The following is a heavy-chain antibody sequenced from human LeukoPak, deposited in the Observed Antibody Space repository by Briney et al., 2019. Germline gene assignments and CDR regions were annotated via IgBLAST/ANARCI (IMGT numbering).Heavy chain of an antibody. J-gene: IGHJ4*02. D-gene: IGHD3-22*01. V-gene: IGHV3-15*01. CDR2: IKSKTDGGTT. CDR1: GFTFSNAW. Sequence: GGSLRLSCAASGFTFSNAWMSWVRQAPGKGREWVGRIKSKTDGGTTDYAAPVKGRFTISRDDSKNTLYLLMNSLKTEDTAVYYCTTVFEAYYDSSGHDYWGQGTLVTVSS. CDR3: TTVFEAYYDSSGHDY.